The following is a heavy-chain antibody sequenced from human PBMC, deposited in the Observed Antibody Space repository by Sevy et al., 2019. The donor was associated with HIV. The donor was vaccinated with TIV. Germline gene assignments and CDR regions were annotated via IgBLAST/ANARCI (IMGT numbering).Heavy chain of an antibody. V-gene: IGHV1-46*01. Sequence: ASVKVSCKASGYTFTSYYMHWVRQAPGQGLEWMGIINPSGGSTSYAQKFQGRVTMTRDTSTSTVYMELSSLRSEDTAVYYCARTSRDYYDKEGFDYWGQGTLVTVSS. CDR3: ARTSRDYYDKEGFDY. J-gene: IGHJ4*02. CDR2: INPSGGST. CDR1: GYTFTSYY. D-gene: IGHD3-22*01.